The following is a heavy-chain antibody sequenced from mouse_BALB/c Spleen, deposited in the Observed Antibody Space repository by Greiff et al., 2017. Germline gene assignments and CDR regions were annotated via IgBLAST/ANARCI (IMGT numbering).Heavy chain of an antibody. V-gene: IGHV5-6-3*01. J-gene: IGHJ3*01. CDR1: GFTFSSYG. Sequence: EVQGVESGGGLVQPGGSLKLSCAASGFTFSSYGMSWVRQTPDKRLELVATINSNGGSTYYPDSVKGRFTISRDNAKNTLYLQMSSLKSEDTAMYYCARDDYEAWFAYWGQGTLVTVSA. CDR2: INSNGGST. D-gene: IGHD2-4*01. CDR3: ARDDYEAWFAY.